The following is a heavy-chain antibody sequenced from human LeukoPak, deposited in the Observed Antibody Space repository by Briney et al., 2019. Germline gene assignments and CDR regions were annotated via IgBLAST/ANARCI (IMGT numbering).Heavy chain of an antibody. CDR1: GFSVNNLC. V-gene: IGHV3-66*01. CDR2: IYSGGST. J-gene: IGHJ4*02. Sequence: PGGSLGLSCAVSGFSVNNLCISWVRQAPGKGLEWVSVIYSGGSTYYADSVKGRFTISRDNSKNTVYLQMYSLRAEDTAVYYCARERLRPKGGEWGQGTLVTVSS. D-gene: IGHD2-21*02. CDR3: ARERLRPKGGE.